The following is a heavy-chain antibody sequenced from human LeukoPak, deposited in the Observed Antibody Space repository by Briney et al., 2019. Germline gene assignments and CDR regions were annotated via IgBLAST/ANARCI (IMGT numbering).Heavy chain of an antibody. CDR3: ARVGYSSGWWTYGMDV. V-gene: IGHV1-2*02. CDR1: GYTFTGYY. CDR2: INPNSGGT. D-gene: IGHD6-19*01. J-gene: IGHJ6*02. Sequence: ASVKVSCKASGYTFTGYYMHWVRQAPGQGLEWMGWINPNSGGTNYAQKLQGRVTMTTDTSTSTAYMELRSLRSDDTAVYYCARVGYSSGWWTYGMDVWGQGTTVTVSS.